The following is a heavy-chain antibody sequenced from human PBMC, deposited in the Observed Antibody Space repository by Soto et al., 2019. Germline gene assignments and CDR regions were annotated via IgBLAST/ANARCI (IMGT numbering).Heavy chain of an antibody. J-gene: IGHJ4*02. CDR1: GGSISSYY. CDR2: IYYSGST. Sequence: SETLSLTCTVSGGSISSYYWSWIRQPPGKGLEWIGYIYYSGSTNYNPSLKSRVTISVDTSKNQFSLKLSSVTAADTAVYYCARSDVVVVAATSGMVVDYFDYWGQGTLVTVSS. D-gene: IGHD2-15*01. V-gene: IGHV4-59*01. CDR3: ARSDVVVVAATSGMVVDYFDY.